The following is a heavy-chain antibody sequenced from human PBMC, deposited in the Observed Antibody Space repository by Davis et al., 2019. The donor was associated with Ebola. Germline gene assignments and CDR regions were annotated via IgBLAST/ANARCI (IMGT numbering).Heavy chain of an antibody. CDR1: GFTLSDYG. CDR3: ARHSPLHTVYSDFYGMDV. CDR2: INGGNDHI. Sequence: ASVKVSCKASGFTLSDYGLHWVRQAPGQGLEWMGWINGGNDHIKYSEKLQGRVTLTRDTAASTVYMELHSLRSEDTAVYYCARHSPLHTVYSDFYGMDVWGQGTTVSVSS. D-gene: IGHD2-21*01. V-gene: IGHV1-3*01. J-gene: IGHJ6*02.